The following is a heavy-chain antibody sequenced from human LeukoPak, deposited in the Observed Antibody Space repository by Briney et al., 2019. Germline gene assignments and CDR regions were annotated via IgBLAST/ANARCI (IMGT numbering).Heavy chain of an antibody. D-gene: IGHD3-22*01. J-gene: IGHJ4*02. CDR2: INTSGGST. V-gene: IGHV1-46*01. CDR1: GYTLTSYY. CDR3: AIDYYDSSGPLYFDY. Sequence: ASVKVSCKASGYTLTSYYMHWVRQAPGQGLEWKGIINTSGGSTSYAQKFQGRVTMTRDMSTSTVYMELSSLRSEDTAVYYCAIDYYDSSGPLYFDYWGQGTLVTVSS.